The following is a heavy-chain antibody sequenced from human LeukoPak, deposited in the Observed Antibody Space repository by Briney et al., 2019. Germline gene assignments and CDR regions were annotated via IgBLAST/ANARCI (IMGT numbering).Heavy chain of an antibody. CDR2: IYYSGST. J-gene: IGHJ4*02. CDR1: GGSISSYY. V-gene: IGHV4-59*01. CDR3: ARDRCSSTSCFFDY. D-gene: IGHD2-2*01. Sequence: SETLSLTCTVSGGSISSYYWSWVRQPPGKGLEWIGYIYYSGSTNYNPSLKSRVTISVDTSKNQFSLKLSSVTAADTAVYYCARDRCSSTSCFFDYWGQGTLVTVSS.